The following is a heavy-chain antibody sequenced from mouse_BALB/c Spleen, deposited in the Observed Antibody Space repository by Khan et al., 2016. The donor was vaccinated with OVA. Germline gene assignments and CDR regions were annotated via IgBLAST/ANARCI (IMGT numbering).Heavy chain of an antibody. J-gene: IGHJ3*01. Sequence: EVELVESGGGLVQPGGSRKLSCAASGFTFSSFGMHWVRQAPEKGLEWVAYISSGSSTIYYADTVKGRFTISRDNPKNTLFLQMTSLRSEDTAMYDCARSYSIYYGPAYWGQGTLVTVSA. V-gene: IGHV5-17*02. CDR1: GFTFSSFG. CDR2: ISSGSSTI. CDR3: ARSYSIYYGPAY. D-gene: IGHD2-1*01.